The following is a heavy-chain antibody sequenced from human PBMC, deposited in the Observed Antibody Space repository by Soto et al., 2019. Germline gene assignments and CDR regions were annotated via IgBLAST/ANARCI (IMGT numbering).Heavy chain of an antibody. V-gene: IGHV4-30-4*01. D-gene: IGHD3-9*01. CDR3: ARVHILTLYGCMEV. Sequence: SETLSLTCTVSGDSISSGANYWSWILHPPGKGLEWIGHIYYSGSTYYNPTLKSRVTISVDRSKNLFSLKLSSVTAADTAVYYCARVHILTLYGCMEVWGDGNTVSVSP. CDR2: IYYSGST. J-gene: IGHJ6*04. CDR1: GDSISSGANY.